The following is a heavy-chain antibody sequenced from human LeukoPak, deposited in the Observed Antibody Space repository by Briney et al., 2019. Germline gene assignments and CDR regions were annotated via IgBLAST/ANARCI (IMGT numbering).Heavy chain of an antibody. J-gene: IGHJ4*02. V-gene: IGHV3-72*01. CDR3: VALIRGLGY. Sequence: GGSLRLSCAASGFTFSDHYMDCVRQAPGKGLDWIGRSRNRAHSYSTEYAASVKGRFTVSRADSENSLYLQMNSLKTGDTAVYYCVALIRGLGYWGQGTLVTVSS. CDR2: SRNRAHSYST. D-gene: IGHD3-10*01. CDR1: GFTFSDHY.